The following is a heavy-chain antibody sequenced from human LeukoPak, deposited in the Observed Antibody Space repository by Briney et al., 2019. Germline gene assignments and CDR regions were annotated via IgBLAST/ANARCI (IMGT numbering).Heavy chain of an antibody. D-gene: IGHD2-21*02. CDR1: GYTFTSHG. CDR2: INPKSGAT. V-gene: IGHV1-2*02. J-gene: IGHJ3*02. CDR3: ARGLGFIVVVTSSPDAFDI. Sequence: ASVKVSCKASGYTFTSHGIGWVRQAPGQGLEWMGWINPKSGATKYAQKFQGRVTLTSDTSISTAYMELNSPRSDDTAVYYCARGLGFIVVVTSSPDAFDIWGQGTMVTVSS.